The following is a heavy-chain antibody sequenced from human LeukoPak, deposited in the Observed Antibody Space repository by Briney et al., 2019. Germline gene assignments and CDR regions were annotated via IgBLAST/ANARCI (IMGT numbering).Heavy chain of an antibody. D-gene: IGHD6-19*01. CDR1: GGSFSGYY. CDR3: TRRAGTDSNGAFDI. J-gene: IGHJ3*02. Sequence: SETLSLTCAVYGGSFSGYYWSWIRQPPGKGLEWIGEINHSGSTNYNPSLKSRVTISVDTSKNQFSLNLSSVTAADTAVYYCTRRAGTDSNGAFDIWGQGTVVTVSS. CDR2: INHSGST. V-gene: IGHV4-34*01.